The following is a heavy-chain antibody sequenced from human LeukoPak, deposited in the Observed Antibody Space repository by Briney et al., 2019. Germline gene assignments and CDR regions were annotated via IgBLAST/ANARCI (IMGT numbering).Heavy chain of an antibody. J-gene: IGHJ4*02. D-gene: IGHD6-6*01. V-gene: IGHV1-69*01. CDR2: IIPIFGTA. Sequence: SVKVSCKASGGTFSSYAISWVRQAPGQGLEWMGGIIPIFGTANYAQKFQGRVTITADESTSTAYMELSSLRSEDTAVYYCASSYSSSSINFDYWGQGTLVTVSS. CDR1: GGTFSSYA. CDR3: ASSYSSSSINFDY.